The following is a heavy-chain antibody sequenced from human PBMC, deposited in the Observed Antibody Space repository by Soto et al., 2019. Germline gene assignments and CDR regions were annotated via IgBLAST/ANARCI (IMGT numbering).Heavy chain of an antibody. D-gene: IGHD3-3*01. CDR1: GFTFSSYA. J-gene: IGHJ4*02. CDR3: AKDGFGGASDY. V-gene: IGHV3-23*01. CDR2: ISGSGTNI. Sequence: EVQLLESGGGFAQPGGSLRLSCAASGFTFSSYAMHSVRQAPGRGLEWVSTISGSGTNIYYADSVQGRFTISRDNSQNTLFLQMTSLRVDDAATYYCAKDGFGGASDYWGQGTHVTVSS.